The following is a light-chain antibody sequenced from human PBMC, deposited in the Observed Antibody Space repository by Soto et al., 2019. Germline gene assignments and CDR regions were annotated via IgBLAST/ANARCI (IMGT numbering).Light chain of an antibody. Sequence: QSVLTQPASVSGSPGQSITISCTGTSSDVGSYNYVSWYQHHPGKAPKLMISEVSNRPSGVSNRFSGSKSGNTASLTISGLQTEDEADYYCSLYTSENTYVFGTGTKVTVL. CDR3: SLYTSENTYV. CDR1: SSDVGSYNY. CDR2: EVS. V-gene: IGLV2-14*01. J-gene: IGLJ1*01.